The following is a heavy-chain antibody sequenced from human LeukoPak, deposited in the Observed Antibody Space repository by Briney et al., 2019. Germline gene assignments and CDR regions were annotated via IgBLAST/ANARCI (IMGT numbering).Heavy chain of an antibody. V-gene: IGHV3-7*01. CDR1: GISFSTYW. D-gene: IGHD3-10*01. CDR2: IKHDGSET. Sequence: QAGGSLRLSCEASGISFSTYWMSWVRQAPGKGLEWVANIKHDGSETNYVASVKGRFTISRDNAKNSLYLQMNSLRVEDTAVYYCARDRVSGSGSIDYWGQGTLVTVSS. J-gene: IGHJ4*02. CDR3: ARDRVSGSGSIDY.